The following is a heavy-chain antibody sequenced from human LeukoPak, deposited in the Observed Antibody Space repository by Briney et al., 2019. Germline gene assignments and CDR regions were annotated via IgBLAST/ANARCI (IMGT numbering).Heavy chain of an antibody. CDR2: ISSGGGT. Sequence: PGGSLKLSCAASGFTFSSYAMTWVRQAPGKGLEWVSAISSGGGTYYADSVKGRFTISRGNSQNTLYLQMNSLRAEDTAVYYCAKGGSSSTRRYFDYCGQGTVVTVSS. D-gene: IGHD1-26*01. J-gene: IGHJ4*02. V-gene: IGHV3-23*01. CDR1: GFTFSSYA. CDR3: AKGGSSSTRRYFDY.